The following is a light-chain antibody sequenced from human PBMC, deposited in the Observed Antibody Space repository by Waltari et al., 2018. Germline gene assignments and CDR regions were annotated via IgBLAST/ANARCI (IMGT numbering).Light chain of an antibody. V-gene: IGLV2-14*03. CDR1: TCDVGGFDY. CDR3: SSYTTTNTYVI. Sequence: QSALTQPASVSGSPGQSLTISCTGTTCDVGGFDYGPWSQQHPGKAPKPIIYDVVKRPSGISHRFSDSKSANPAAPTISGLQAEDEADYFCSSYTTTNTYVIFGGGTKLTVL. J-gene: IGLJ2*01. CDR2: DVV.